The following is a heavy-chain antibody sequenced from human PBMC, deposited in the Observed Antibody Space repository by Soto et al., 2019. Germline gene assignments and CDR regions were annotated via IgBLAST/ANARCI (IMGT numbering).Heavy chain of an antibody. V-gene: IGHV1-2*02. D-gene: IGHD3-10*01. J-gene: IGHJ5*02. CDR3: ARDEVRGVYNWFDP. CDR2: INPNSGGT. Sequence: GASVKVSCKASGYTFTGYYMHWVRQAPGQGLEWMGGINPNSGGTNYAQKFQGRVTMTRDTSTSTAYMEVSRLRSEDTAVYFCARDEVRGVYNWFDPWGQGTLVTVSS. CDR1: GYTFTGYY.